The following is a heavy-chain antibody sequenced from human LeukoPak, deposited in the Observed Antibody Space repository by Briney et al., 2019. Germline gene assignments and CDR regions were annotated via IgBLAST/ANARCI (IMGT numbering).Heavy chain of an antibody. Sequence: GGSLRPSCVASGFTFSNAWMSWVRQAPGKGLEWVGRIKSKTDGGTTDYAAPVKGRFTISRDDSKNTLYLEMNSLKTEDTAVYYCTTDARWSGSYSGWGQGTLVTVSS. CDR2: IKSKTDGGTT. J-gene: IGHJ4*02. CDR1: GFTFSNAW. D-gene: IGHD1-26*01. V-gene: IGHV3-15*01. CDR3: TTDARWSGSYSG.